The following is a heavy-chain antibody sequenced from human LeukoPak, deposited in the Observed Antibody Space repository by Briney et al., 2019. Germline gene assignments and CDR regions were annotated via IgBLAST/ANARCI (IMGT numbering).Heavy chain of an antibody. CDR1: GGSISSSSYY. D-gene: IGHD6-13*01. J-gene: IGHJ4*02. Sequence: SETLSLTCTVSGGSISSSSYYWGWIRQPPGKGLEWIGSIYYSGSTYYNPSLKSRVTISVDTSKNQFSLKLSSVTAADTAVYYCARDTGYSSTDYWGQGTLVTVSS. CDR3: ARDTGYSSTDY. V-gene: IGHV4-39*02. CDR2: IYYSGST.